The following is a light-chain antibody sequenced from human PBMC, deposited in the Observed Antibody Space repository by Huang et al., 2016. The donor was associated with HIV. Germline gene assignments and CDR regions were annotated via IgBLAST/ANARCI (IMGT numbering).Light chain of an antibody. Sequence: DIQMTQSPSSLSASVGDRVTITCRASQSISSYLNWYQQKPGKAPKLLIYAASSLQSWVPSRCSGSGSGTDFTLTISSLQPEDFATYYCQQSYSTPYTFGQGTKLEIK. V-gene: IGKV1-39*01. J-gene: IGKJ2*01. CDR3: QQSYSTPYT. CDR2: AAS. CDR1: QSISSY.